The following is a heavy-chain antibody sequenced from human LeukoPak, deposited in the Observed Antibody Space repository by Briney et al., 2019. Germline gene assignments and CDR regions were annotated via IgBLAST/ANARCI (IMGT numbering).Heavy chain of an antibody. Sequence: SVKVSCKASGGTFSSYAISWVRQAPGQGLEWMGGIIPIFGTANYAQKFQGRVTITADESTSTAYMELRSLRSDDTAVYYCAREAEHTVTTPDYWGQGTLVTVSS. CDR3: AREAEHTVTTPDY. D-gene: IGHD4-17*01. CDR1: GGTFSSYA. CDR2: IIPIFGTA. V-gene: IGHV1-69*01. J-gene: IGHJ4*02.